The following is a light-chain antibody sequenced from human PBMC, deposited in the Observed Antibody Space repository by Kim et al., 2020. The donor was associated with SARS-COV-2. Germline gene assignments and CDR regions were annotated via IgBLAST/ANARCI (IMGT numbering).Light chain of an antibody. CDR3: QVWDSTSYFYVV. V-gene: IGLV3-21*01. J-gene: IGLJ2*01. CDR2: YNT. CDR1: NIGSNH. Sequence: SYELTQPPSVSVAPGATARITCGGDNIGSNHVHWYRQKPGQAPVLVIYYNTDRPSGIPDRFSGSNSGTTATLTISRVEAGDEADYYCQVWDSTSYFYVVFGGGTQLTVL.